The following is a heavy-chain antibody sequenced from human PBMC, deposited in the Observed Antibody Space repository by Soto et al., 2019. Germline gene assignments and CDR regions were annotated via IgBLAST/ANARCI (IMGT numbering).Heavy chain of an antibody. J-gene: IGHJ6*02. D-gene: IGHD1-26*01. CDR3: ASITSGSYLGGYYYYGMDV. CDR2: INSDGSST. Sequence: EVQLVESGGGLVQPGGSLRLSCAASGFTFSSYWMHWVRQAPGKGLVWISRINSDGSSTSYADSVKGRFTISRDNAKNTLYLQMNSLRAEDTAVYYCASITSGSYLGGYYYYGMDVWGQGTTVTVSS. V-gene: IGHV3-74*01. CDR1: GFTFSSYW.